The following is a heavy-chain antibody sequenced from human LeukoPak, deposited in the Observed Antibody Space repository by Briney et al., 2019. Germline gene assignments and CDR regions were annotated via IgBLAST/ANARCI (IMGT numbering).Heavy chain of an antibody. CDR3: AREQTSYLDY. V-gene: IGHV3-33*01. CDR1: GFTFNGNG. CDR2: IWFDGSKE. J-gene: IGHJ4*02. Sequence: PGRSLRLSCAASGFTFNGNGMNWVRQAPGKGLEWVALIWFDGSKEYYADSVKGRFTISRDNSKNMLYLQMNSLRAEDTAVYYCAREQTSYLDYWGQGTLVSVSS.